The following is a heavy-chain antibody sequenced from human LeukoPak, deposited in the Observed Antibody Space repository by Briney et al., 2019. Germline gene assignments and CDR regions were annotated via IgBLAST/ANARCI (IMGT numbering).Heavy chain of an antibody. CDR2: INTNTGNP. D-gene: IGHD6-19*01. J-gene: IGHJ6*03. Sequence: ASVKVSCKASGYTFTSYAMNWVRQAPGQGLEWMGWINTNTGNPTYAQGFTGRFVFSLDTSVSTAYLQISSLKAEDTAVYYCATSGGYSSGWWGPKYYYYYYMDVWGKGTTVTVSS. V-gene: IGHV7-4-1*02. CDR3: ATSGGYSSGWWGPKYYYYYYMDV. CDR1: GYTFTSYA.